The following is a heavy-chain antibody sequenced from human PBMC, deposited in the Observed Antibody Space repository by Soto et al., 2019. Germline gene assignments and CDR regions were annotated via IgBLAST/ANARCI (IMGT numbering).Heavy chain of an antibody. V-gene: IGHV4-34*01. CDR1: GGSFSGYY. CDR2: INHSGST. D-gene: IGHD2-8*02. J-gene: IGHJ4*02. CDR3: ARDKITGRFDY. Sequence: QVQLQQWGAGLLKPSETLSLTCAVYGGSFSGYYWTWIRQPPGTGLEWIGEINHSGSTNYNPSLKSRVTISVDTSKNQFSLKLTSVTAADTAVYYCARDKITGRFDYWGQGTLVTVYS.